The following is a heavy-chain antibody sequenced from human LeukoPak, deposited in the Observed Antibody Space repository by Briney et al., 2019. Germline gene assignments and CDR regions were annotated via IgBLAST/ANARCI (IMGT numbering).Heavy chain of an antibody. Sequence: ASVKVSCKASGYTFTGYYMHWVRQAPGQGLEWMGWINPNSGGTNYAQKFQGRVTMTRDTSISTACMELSRLRSDDTAVYYCAREGDSSGYIFDYWGQGTLVTVSS. CDR2: INPNSGGT. D-gene: IGHD3-22*01. V-gene: IGHV1-2*02. J-gene: IGHJ4*02. CDR3: AREGDSSGYIFDY. CDR1: GYTFTGYY.